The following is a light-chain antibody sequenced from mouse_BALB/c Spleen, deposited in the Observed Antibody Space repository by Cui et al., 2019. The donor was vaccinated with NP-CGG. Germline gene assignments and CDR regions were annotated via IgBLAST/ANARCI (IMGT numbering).Light chain of an antibody. J-gene: IGLJ1*01. Sequence: AGVAPGSASTTSPGETITLTCRSSTGAVTTSNYANWVQEKPDHLFTGLIGGTNNRAPGVPARFSGSLIGDKAALTITGAQTEDEAIYFCALWYSNHWVFGGGTKLTVL. CDR1: TGAVTTSNY. V-gene: IGLV1*01. CDR2: GTN. CDR3: ALWYSNHWV.